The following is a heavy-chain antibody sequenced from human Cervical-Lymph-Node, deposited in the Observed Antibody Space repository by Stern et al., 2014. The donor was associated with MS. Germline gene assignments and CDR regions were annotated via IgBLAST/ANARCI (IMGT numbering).Heavy chain of an antibody. V-gene: IGHV1-69*01. CDR1: GDTLSDDA. D-gene: IGHD1-14*01. CDR2: IIPIFGTV. Sequence: QVQLVQSGAEVKKPGSSVKVSCKASGDTLSDDAIRWVRQAPGQGLEWMGGIIPIFGTVDYAQKWQGRGTVTGDGSTDPTYMGVIIPIFGTVDYAQKWQGRVTITADESTNTAYMELSSLRSEDTAVYYCARDHVDTTMWSWGQGTLVTVSS. CDR3: WQGRVTITADESTNTAYMELSSLRSEDTAVYYCARDHVDTTMWS. J-gene: IGHJ4*02.